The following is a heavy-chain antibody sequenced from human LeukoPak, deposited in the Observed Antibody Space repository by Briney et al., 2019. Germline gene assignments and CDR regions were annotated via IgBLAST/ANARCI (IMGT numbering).Heavy chain of an antibody. Sequence: ASVKVSCKASGYSFTGYYIHWVRQPPGQGLEWMGWINPKSGGTDSAEKFGGRVTMSRDTSVRTSYLEVRRLKSDDTAVYYCTRETGANYDPGAFDVWGQGTMVTVSS. CDR1: GYSFTGYY. CDR2: INPKSGGT. J-gene: IGHJ3*01. CDR3: TRETGANYDPGAFDV. V-gene: IGHV1-2*02. D-gene: IGHD3-3*01.